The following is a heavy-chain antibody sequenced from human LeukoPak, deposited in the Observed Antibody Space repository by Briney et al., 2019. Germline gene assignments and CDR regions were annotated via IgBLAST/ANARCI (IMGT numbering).Heavy chain of an antibody. CDR2: ISWNSGSI. J-gene: IGHJ4*02. CDR1: GFTLDDYA. CDR3: ARDSSFYGSGSYYFNPIDY. V-gene: IGHV3-9*01. D-gene: IGHD3-10*01. Sequence: PGGSLRLSCAASGFTLDDYAMHWVRQAPGKGLEWVSGISWNSGSIGYADSVKGRFTISRDISKNTLYLQMNSLRAEDTAVYYCARDSSFYGSGSYYFNPIDYWGQGTLVTVSS.